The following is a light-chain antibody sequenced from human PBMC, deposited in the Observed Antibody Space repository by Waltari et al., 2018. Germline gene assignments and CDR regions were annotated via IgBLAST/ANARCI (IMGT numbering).Light chain of an antibody. CDR2: SNN. CDR1: RSNIGTTT. J-gene: IGLJ3*02. V-gene: IGLV1-44*01. CDR3: AAWDDSLHGLV. Sequence: QSVLTQPPSASGTPGQRVTVSCSGSRSNIGTTTVNWYQQLPGPAPKLLIHSNNQWPSGVPDRFSGSKSGTSASLAISGLQSEDEADYYCAAWDDSLHGLVFGGGTKLTVL.